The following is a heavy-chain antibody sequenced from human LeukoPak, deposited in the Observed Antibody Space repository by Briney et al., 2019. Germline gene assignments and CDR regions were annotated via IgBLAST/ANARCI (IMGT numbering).Heavy chain of an antibody. CDR2: VNHRGSH. J-gene: IGHJ3*01. CDR1: CASRSHHR. D-gene: IGHD2/OR15-2a*01. CDR3: ARPADTSMPTNDDGFEF. Sequence: SQSLSLTCAVSCASRSHHRCSSIRQPPRKRLEWIGYVNHRGSHTSSPALKSRAIISLGMSEKEFSLKLPSVPAADTAAYFCARPADTSMPTNDDGFEFWGRGTMVTVAS. V-gene: IGHV4-59*08.